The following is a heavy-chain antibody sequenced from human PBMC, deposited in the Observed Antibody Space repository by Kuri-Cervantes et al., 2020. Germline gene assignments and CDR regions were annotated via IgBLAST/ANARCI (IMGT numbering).Heavy chain of an antibody. CDR3: ARGVGYSNSGRFDP. CDR1: RFSFRNYG. J-gene: IGHJ5*02. CDR2: ISYDGSNK. D-gene: IGHD4-11*01. V-gene: IGHV3-30*03. Sequence: LSLTCAASRFSFRNYGIHWVRQAPGKGLEWVAVISYDGSNKYYADSVKGRFTISRDNSKNTLYLQMNSLRAEDTAVCYCARGVGYSNSGRFDPWGQGTLVTVSS.